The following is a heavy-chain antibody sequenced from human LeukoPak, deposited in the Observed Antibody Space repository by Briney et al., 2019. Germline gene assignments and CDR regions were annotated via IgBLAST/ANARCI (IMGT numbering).Heavy chain of an antibody. Sequence: SETLSLTCTVSGGSICSYYWSWIRQPPGKGLEWIGYIYDSGSTNYNPSLKSRVTISVDTSKKQFSLKLSSVTAADTAVYYCARDSARLGDYGYYFDYWGQGTLVTVSS. D-gene: IGHD4-17*01. CDR3: ARDSARLGDYGYYFDY. J-gene: IGHJ4*02. CDR1: GGSICSYY. CDR2: IYDSGST. V-gene: IGHV4-59*01.